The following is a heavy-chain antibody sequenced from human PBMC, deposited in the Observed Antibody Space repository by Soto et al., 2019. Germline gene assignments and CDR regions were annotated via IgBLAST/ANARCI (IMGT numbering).Heavy chain of an antibody. CDR2: IDSDGGTT. Sequence: VQLVESGGGLVQPGGSLRLSCAASGFTFSNYWMHWVRQAPGKGLVSVSRIDSDGGTTTYADSVKGRFTFSRDNAKNTLYLQMNSLRAEDTAMYYCAREHCTSSWAPLDYWGQGTLVTVSS. V-gene: IGHV3-74*03. CDR3: AREHCTSSWAPLDY. D-gene: IGHD6-13*01. J-gene: IGHJ4*02. CDR1: GFTFSNYW.